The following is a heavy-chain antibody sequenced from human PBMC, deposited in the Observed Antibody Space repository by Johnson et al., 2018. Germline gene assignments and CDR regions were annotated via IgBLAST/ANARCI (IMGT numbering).Heavy chain of an antibody. CDR1: GFTFSSYW. V-gene: IGHV3-74*01. CDR2: IKSDGSST. D-gene: IGHD1-1*01. Sequence: VQLQESGGGLVQPGGSLRLSCAASGFTFSSYWMHWVRQAPGKGLVWVSRIKSDGSSTSYADSVKGRFTISRDNAKNTLFLQMNSLRADDTAVYYCARRNGPYYYDGMDVWGQGTTVTVS. CDR3: ARRNGPYYYDGMDV. J-gene: IGHJ6*02.